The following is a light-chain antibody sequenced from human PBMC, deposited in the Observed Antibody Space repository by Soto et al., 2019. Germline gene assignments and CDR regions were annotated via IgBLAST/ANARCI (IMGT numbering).Light chain of an antibody. CDR2: SAS. Sequence: EIVLTQSPGTLSLSLGERATISCRASQNVRISSLAWYQQKPGQAPRLLIYSASNRATGIPARFSGSGSGTDFTLTISRLEPEDFAAYYCQQYGTSSYTFGQGTNLDIK. J-gene: IGKJ2*01. CDR1: QNVRISS. CDR3: QQYGTSSYT. V-gene: IGKV3-20*01.